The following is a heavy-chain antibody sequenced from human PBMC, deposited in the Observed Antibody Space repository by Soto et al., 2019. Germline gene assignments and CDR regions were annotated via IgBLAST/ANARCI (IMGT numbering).Heavy chain of an antibody. CDR2: INSDGSST. J-gene: IGHJ3*02. CDR1: GFTFSSYW. V-gene: IGHV3-74*01. D-gene: IGHD1-26*01. Sequence: PGGSLRLSCASSGFTFSSYWMHLVRQAPGKGLVWVSRINSDGSSTSYADSVKGRFTISRDNAKNTLYLQMNSLRAEDTAVYYCARDLGLGNHDAFDIWGQGTMVTVSS. CDR3: ARDLGLGNHDAFDI.